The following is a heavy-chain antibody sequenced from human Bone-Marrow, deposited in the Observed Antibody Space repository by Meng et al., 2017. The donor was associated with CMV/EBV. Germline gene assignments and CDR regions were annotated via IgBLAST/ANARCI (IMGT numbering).Heavy chain of an antibody. Sequence: GGSLRLSCTASGFTFGDYAMSWVRQAPGKGLEWVGFIRSKAYGGTTEYAASVKGRFTISRDDSKSIAYLQMNSLKTEDTAVYYCTRESELPPANAFDIWGQATMVTVSS. V-gene: IGHV3-49*04. D-gene: IGHD1-26*01. CDR3: TRESELPPANAFDI. CDR2: IRSKAYGGTT. J-gene: IGHJ3*02. CDR1: GFTFGDYA.